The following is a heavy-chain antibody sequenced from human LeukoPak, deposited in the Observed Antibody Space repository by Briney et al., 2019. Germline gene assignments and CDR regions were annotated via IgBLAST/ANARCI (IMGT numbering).Heavy chain of an antibody. CDR1: GFTFSDHY. CDR2: TRDKAKSYTT. Sequence: GGSLRLSCAASGFTFSDHYMDWVRQAPGKGLEWVARTRDKAKSYTTEYAASVKGRFTISRDNAKNTLYLQMNSLRDEDTAMYYCTRDRKDTGDGMDVWGQGTTVTVSS. D-gene: IGHD1-1*01. J-gene: IGHJ6*02. V-gene: IGHV3-72*01. CDR3: TRDRKDTGDGMDV.